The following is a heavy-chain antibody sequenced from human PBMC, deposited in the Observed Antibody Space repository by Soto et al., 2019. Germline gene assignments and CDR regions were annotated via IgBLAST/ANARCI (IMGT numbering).Heavy chain of an antibody. Sequence: QVQLQESGPGLVKPSQTLSLTCTVSGGSISSGGYYWSWIRQHPGKGLEWIGYIYYSGSTFYNPSLKRRVTISVDTSKNQFSLKLSSLTAADTAVYYCARVSCISTSCYAYYYYGMDVWGQGTTVTVSS. CDR3: ARVSCISTSCYAYYYYGMDV. D-gene: IGHD2-2*01. CDR2: IYYSGST. J-gene: IGHJ6*02. V-gene: IGHV4-31*03. CDR1: GGSISSGGYY.